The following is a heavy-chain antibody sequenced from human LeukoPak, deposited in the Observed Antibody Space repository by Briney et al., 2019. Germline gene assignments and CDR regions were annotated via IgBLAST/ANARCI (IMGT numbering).Heavy chain of an antibody. Sequence: PGGSLRLSCAASGFTFSNNGMHWVRQAPGKGLEWVAFIRYDGAYKYYADSVKGRFTISRDNSKNTVFLQMSSLRAEDTAVYYCAKDRYCSSTSCSFGTTWFDPWGQGTLVTVSS. CDR1: GFTFSNNG. V-gene: IGHV3-30*02. D-gene: IGHD2-2*01. CDR2: IRYDGAYK. J-gene: IGHJ5*02. CDR3: AKDRYCSSTSCSFGTTWFDP.